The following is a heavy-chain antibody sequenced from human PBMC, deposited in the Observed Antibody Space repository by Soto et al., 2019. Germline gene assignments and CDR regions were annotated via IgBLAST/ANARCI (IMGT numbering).Heavy chain of an antibody. V-gene: IGHV4-59*12. CDR2: IYYSGST. CDR3: ARAGYCSSTSCYAMAY. J-gene: IGHJ4*02. Sequence: PSETLSLTCTVSGGSISSNYWSWIRQPPGKGLEWIGYIYYSGSTNYNPSLKSRVTISVDTSKNQFSLKLSSVTAADTAVFYCARAGYCSSTSCYAMAYWGQGTLVTVSS. D-gene: IGHD2-2*01. CDR1: GGSISSNY.